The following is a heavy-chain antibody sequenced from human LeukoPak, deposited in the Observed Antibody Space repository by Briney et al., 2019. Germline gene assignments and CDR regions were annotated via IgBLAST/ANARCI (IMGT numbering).Heavy chain of an antibody. Sequence: PGGSLRLSCAASGFTFSNYGLNWVRQAPGKGLEWVSFISGNGETTYYADSVKGRFTISRDNSKNTLYLQMRSLRADDTALYFCARDLSTYDPSYFDCWGQGTLVTVSS. V-gene: IGHV3-23*01. D-gene: IGHD3-16*01. J-gene: IGHJ4*02. CDR2: ISGNGETT. CDR1: GFTFSNYG. CDR3: ARDLSTYDPSYFDC.